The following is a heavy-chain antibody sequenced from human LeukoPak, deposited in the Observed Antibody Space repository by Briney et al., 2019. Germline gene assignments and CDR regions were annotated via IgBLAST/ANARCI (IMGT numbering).Heavy chain of an antibody. J-gene: IGHJ6*03. CDR2: INPSGGST. D-gene: IGHD3-10*01. Sequence: ASVKVSCKASGYTFTSYYMHWVRQAPGQGREWVGIINPSGGSTSYAQKFQGRVTMTRDTSKSTVYMELSSLSSEDTAVYYCARDKASMVRGVIITSGNYYYMDVWGKGTTVTVSS. V-gene: IGHV1-46*01. CDR3: ARDKASMVRGVIITSGNYYYMDV. CDR1: GYTFTSYY.